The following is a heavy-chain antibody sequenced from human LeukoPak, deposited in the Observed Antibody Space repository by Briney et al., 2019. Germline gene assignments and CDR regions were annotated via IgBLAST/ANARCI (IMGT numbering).Heavy chain of an antibody. CDR3: ARDRCSSTSCFIDY. J-gene: IGHJ4*02. CDR1: GFTFSNYW. V-gene: IGHV3-7*04. CDR2: IKQDGSEK. Sequence: GRCLRLSCAVSGFTFSNYWMSWVRQAPGKGLEWVANIKQDGSEKYYVDSVKGRFTISRDNAKNSLYLQMNSLRAEDRAVYYCARDRCSSTSCFIDYWGQGTLVTVSS. D-gene: IGHD2-2*01.